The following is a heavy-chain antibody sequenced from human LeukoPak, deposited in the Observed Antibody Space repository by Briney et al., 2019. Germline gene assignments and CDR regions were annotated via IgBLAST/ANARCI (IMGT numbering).Heavy chain of an antibody. CDR1: GFTFNNHA. D-gene: IGHD6-13*01. J-gene: IGHJ4*02. Sequence: GGSLRLSCEASGFTFNNHALTWVRQTPGRGLECVSAISGDGVSPYYADSVRGRFTISRDNAKNSLYLQMNSLRAEDTAVYYCARDPEGDEAADFDYWGQGTLVTVSS. CDR2: ISGDGVSP. V-gene: IGHV3-23*01. CDR3: ARDPEGDEAADFDY.